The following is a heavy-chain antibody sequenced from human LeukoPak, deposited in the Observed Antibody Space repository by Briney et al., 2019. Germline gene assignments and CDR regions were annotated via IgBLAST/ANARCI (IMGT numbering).Heavy chain of an antibody. CDR2: MNPNRGNT. J-gene: IGHJ6*03. V-gene: IGHV1-8*02. Sequence: ASVKVSCKASGYTFTSYGINWVRQATGQGLEWMGWMNPNRGNTGYAQKFQGRVTMTRNTSISTAYMELSSLRSEDTAVYYCARGVNYKLRYFDWLSYYYYYMDVWGKGTTVTISS. CDR1: GYTFTSYG. D-gene: IGHD3-9*01. CDR3: ARGVNYKLRYFDWLSYYYYYMDV.